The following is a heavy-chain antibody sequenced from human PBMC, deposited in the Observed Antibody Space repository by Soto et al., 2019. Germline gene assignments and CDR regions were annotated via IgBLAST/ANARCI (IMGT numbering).Heavy chain of an antibody. V-gene: IGHV1-3*01. CDR2: INAGNGNT. J-gene: IGHJ6*03. Sequence: ASVKVSCKAFGYTFTSYAMHWVRQAPGQRLEWMGWINAGNGNTKYSQKFQGRVTITRDTSASTAYMELSSLRSEDTAVYYCASLSTGSGSYSYYYYYMDVWGKGTTVTVSS. CDR3: ASLSTGSGSYSYYYYYMDV. CDR1: GYTFTSYA. D-gene: IGHD3-10*01.